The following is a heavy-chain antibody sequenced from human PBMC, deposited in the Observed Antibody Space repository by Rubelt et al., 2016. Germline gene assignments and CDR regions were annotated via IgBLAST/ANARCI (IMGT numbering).Heavy chain of an antibody. J-gene: IGHJ4*02. CDR3: ARNPRRYGYFDY. V-gene: IGHV2-70*15. D-gene: IGHD5-18*01. CDR1: GFSLSTSGMC. Sequence: QVTLRESGPALVKPTQTLTLTCTFSGFSLSTSGMCVSWIRQPPGKALEWLARIDWDDDKYYSTSLKTRLTISKDTSKNQVVLTMTNMDPVDTATYYCARNPRRYGYFDYWGQGTLVTVSS. CDR2: IDWDDDK.